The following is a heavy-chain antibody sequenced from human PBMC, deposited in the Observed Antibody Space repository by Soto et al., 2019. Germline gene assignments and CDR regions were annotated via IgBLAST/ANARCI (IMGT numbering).Heavy chain of an antibody. V-gene: IGHV4-34*02. D-gene: IGHD5-18*01. CDR1: GGSFSGHY. Sequence: QVQLQQWGAGLLTPSETLSLTCAVYGGSFSGHYWSWIRQPPGKGLEWIGEINHSGSTNYNPSLQSRVTISVDTSKNQFSLKLSSVTAADTAVYYCARGQRNTAMLLSQYYYYGMDVWGQGTTVTVSS. CDR3: ARGQRNTAMLLSQYYYYGMDV. CDR2: INHSGST. J-gene: IGHJ6*02.